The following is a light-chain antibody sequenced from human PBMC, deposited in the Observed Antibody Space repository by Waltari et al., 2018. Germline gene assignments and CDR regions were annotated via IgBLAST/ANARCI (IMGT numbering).Light chain of an antibody. CDR1: QDISNH. J-gene: IGKJ4*01. CDR2: DAS. V-gene: IGKV1-33*01. CDR3: QQYDSFPLT. Sequence: DIQLTQSPSSLSASVGDRVSISCQASQDISNHLHFYQQKPGEAPKLLIYDASLLETGVPSRFSGSGSGIDFTVTISSLQPEDLATYYCQQYDSFPLTFGGGTKVEIK.